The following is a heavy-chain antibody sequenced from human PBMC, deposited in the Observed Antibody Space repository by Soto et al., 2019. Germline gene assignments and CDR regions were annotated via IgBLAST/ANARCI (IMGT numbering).Heavy chain of an antibody. CDR1: GGSISSGDYY. D-gene: IGHD3-10*01. CDR2: IYYSGST. V-gene: IGHV4-30-4*01. CDR3: ARVGGFGATTIDY. Sequence: HVQLQESGPGLVKPSQTLSLTCTVSGGSISSGDYYWSWIRQPPGKGLDCIGYIYYSGSTYYNPSLQSRLTIPVDTSKNNFSLKLSSVTAADTAVYYCARVGGFGATTIDYWGQGTLVTVSS. J-gene: IGHJ4*02.